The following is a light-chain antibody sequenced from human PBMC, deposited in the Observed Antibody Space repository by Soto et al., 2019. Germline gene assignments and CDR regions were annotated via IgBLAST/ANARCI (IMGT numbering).Light chain of an antibody. Sequence: EIVLTQSPGTLSLSPGERATLSCRASQSVSSNYLAWYQQKPGQAPRLLIYAASSRITGIPDRFSGSGSGTDFTLTISRLEPEDFATYYCQQYNSYYTFGQGTKLEIK. CDR2: AAS. J-gene: IGKJ2*01. CDR3: QQYNSYYT. V-gene: IGKV3-20*01. CDR1: QSVSSNY.